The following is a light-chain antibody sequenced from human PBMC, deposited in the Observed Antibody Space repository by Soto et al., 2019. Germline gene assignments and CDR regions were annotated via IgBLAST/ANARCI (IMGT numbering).Light chain of an antibody. J-gene: IGLJ3*02. Sequence: QSVLTQSSSASASLGSSVKLTCTLSSGHSTYSIAWHQQQPGKAPRYLMNLARSGTYNKGSGVPDRFSGSILGNKAALTITGAQADDESDYYCVLYMGSGIWVFGGGTKLTVL. CDR3: VLYMGSGIWV. V-gene: IGLV4-60*01. CDR1: SGHSTYS. CDR2: LARSGTY.